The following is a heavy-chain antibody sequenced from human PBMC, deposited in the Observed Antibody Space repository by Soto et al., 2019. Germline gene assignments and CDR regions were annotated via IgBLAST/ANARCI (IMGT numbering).Heavy chain of an antibody. V-gene: IGHV4-39*01. CDR1: GGSISSSSYY. CDR2: IYYSGST. Sequence: PSETLSLTCTVSGGSISSSSYYWGWIRQPPGKGLEWIGSIYYSGSTYYNPSLKSRVTISVDTSKNQFSLKLSSVTAADTDVYYFARLPYGSGSYRRGYYYYGRDVWGQGPTVTV. CDR3: ARLPYGSGSYRRGYYYYGRDV. J-gene: IGHJ6*02. D-gene: IGHD3-10*01.